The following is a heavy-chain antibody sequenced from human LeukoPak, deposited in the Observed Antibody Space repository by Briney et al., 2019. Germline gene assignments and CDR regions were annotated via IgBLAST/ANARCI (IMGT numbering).Heavy chain of an antibody. CDR1: GGSISSSTYH. Sequence: PSEALSLTCTFSGGSISSSTYHWGWIRQPPGKGLEWIGSLYYSGSTYSNPSLKSRVTISVDTSKNQFSLKLSSVTAADTAVYYCAGRDYDDRNPQYFAYWGQGTLVTVSS. CDR3: AGRDYDDRNPQYFAY. CDR2: LYYSGST. J-gene: IGHJ4*02. D-gene: IGHD4-17*01. V-gene: IGHV4-39*01.